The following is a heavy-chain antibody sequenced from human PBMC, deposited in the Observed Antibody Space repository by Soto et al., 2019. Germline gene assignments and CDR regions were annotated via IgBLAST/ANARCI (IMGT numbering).Heavy chain of an antibody. CDR2: ISDSGST. CDR3: ARDNTVTRRYYYYGMDV. D-gene: IGHD4-17*01. Sequence: SETLSLTCTVSGGSVSSGDYYWSWIRQPPGKGLEWIGYISDSGSTYYNPSLKSRVTLSVDTSKNQFSLKLSSVTAADTAVYYCARDNTVTRRYYYYGMDVWGQGTTVTVSS. V-gene: IGHV4-30-4*01. CDR1: GGSVSSGDYY. J-gene: IGHJ6*02.